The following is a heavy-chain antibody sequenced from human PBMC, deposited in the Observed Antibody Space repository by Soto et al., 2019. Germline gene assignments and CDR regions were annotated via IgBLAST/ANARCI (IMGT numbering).Heavy chain of an antibody. D-gene: IGHD2-21*02. CDR1: GFSLSTSGVG. Sequence: QITLKESGPTLVKPTQTLTLTCTFSGFSLSTSGVGVGWIRQPPGKALEWLALIYWDDDKRYSPSLRSRLTINKDTPNIPVVITMPNMDPVDTATYYCIQSRCGGDCLQSYASHYYYGMDVWGQGTTVTVSS. J-gene: IGHJ6*02. V-gene: IGHV2-5*02. CDR2: IYWDDDK. CDR3: IQSRCGGDCLQSYASHYYYGMDV.